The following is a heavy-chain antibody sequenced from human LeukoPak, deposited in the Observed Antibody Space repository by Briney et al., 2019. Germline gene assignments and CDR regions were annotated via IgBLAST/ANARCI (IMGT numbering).Heavy chain of an antibody. CDR1: GFTVSSNY. V-gene: IGHV3-23*01. D-gene: IGHD1-26*01. Sequence: PGGSLRLSCAASGFTVSSNYMSWVRQAPGKGLEWVSSISDTGGITYYVDSVKGRFTCSRDNSRNTLYLQMNSLRAEDTAVYYCARISYSGSSFDYWGQGTLVTVSS. CDR2: ISDTGGIT. J-gene: IGHJ4*02. CDR3: ARISYSGSSFDY.